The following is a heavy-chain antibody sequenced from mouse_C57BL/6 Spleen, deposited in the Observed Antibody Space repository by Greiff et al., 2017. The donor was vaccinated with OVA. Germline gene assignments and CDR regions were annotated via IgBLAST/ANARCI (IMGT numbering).Heavy chain of an antibody. V-gene: IGHV1-59*01. Sequence: VQLQQPGAELVRPGTSVKLSCKASGYTFTSYWMHWVKQRPGQGLEWIGVIDPSDSYTNYNQKFKGKATLTVDTSSSTAYMQLSSLTSEDSAVYYCARRDYDYDWYFDVWGTGTTVTVSS. CDR3: ARRDYDYDWYFDV. CDR2: IDPSDSYT. J-gene: IGHJ1*03. CDR1: GYTFTSYW. D-gene: IGHD2-4*01.